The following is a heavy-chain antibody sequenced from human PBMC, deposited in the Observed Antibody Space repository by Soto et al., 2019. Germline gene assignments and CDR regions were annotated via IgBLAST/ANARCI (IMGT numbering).Heavy chain of an antibody. V-gene: IGHV3-30*18. CDR1: GFTFNIYG. CDR2: ISYDGSNQ. Sequence: GGSLRLSCAASGFTFNIYGMHWVRQAPDKGLEWVALISYDGSNQYYADSVKGRFTISRDNSKNTLFLQMNSLRADDTAVYYCAKDQASGQGSFDSWGQGTLVTGSS. J-gene: IGHJ4*02. CDR3: AKDQASGQGSFDS.